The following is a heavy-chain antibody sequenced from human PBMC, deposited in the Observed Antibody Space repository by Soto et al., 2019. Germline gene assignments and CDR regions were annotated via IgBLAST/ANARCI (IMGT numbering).Heavy chain of an antibody. Sequence: QVQLVESGGGVVQPGRSLRLSCAASGFTFSIYGMHWVRQAPGKGLEWVAVIWYDGTNKYYADSVKSRFTISRDNSKDTLYLQMNSLRAEDTAVYYCARDAEQWLAAYYYDYWGQGTLVTVSS. D-gene: IGHD6-19*01. V-gene: IGHV3-33*01. CDR3: ARDAEQWLAAYYYDY. J-gene: IGHJ4*02. CDR2: IWYDGTNK. CDR1: GFTFSIYG.